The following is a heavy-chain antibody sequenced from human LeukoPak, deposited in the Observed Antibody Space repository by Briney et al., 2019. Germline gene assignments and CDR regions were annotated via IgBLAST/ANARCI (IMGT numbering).Heavy chain of an antibody. D-gene: IGHD3-10*01. CDR3: AKGPGGDAFDI. Sequence: AGGSLRLSCTASGFTFSSYAMNWVRQAPGRGLEWVSAISGSGGNTYYPYSVKGRLTISRDNSKNTLYLQMNSLRAEDTAVYYCAKGPGGDAFDIWGQGTMVTVSS. V-gene: IGHV3-23*01. CDR1: GFTFSSYA. J-gene: IGHJ3*02. CDR2: ISGSGGNT.